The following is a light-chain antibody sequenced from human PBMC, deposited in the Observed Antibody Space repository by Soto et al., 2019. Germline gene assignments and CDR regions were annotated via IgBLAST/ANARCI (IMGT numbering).Light chain of an antibody. J-gene: IGKJ4*01. CDR1: QDIRNE. V-gene: IGKV1-17*01. CDR3: LQHNNYPPLT. Sequence: DIQMTQSPSSLSASVGDRVTITCRASQDIRNELGWYQQKPGKAPKRLIYAASSLQSGVPSRFSGSGSGTEFTLPISSLQPEDFATYYCLQHNNYPPLTFGGGTKVEI. CDR2: AAS.